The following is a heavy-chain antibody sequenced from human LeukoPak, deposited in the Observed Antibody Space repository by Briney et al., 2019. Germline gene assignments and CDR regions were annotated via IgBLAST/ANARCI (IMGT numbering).Heavy chain of an antibody. CDR2: ISSYNGNT. V-gene: IGHV1-18*01. CDR3: ARGRYCSGGSCYGKSWFDP. D-gene: IGHD2-15*01. J-gene: IGHJ5*02. Sequence: GASVKVSCKASGYTFTSYGISWVRQAPGQGLEWMGWISSYNGNTNYAQKLQGRVTMTTDTSTSTAYMELRSLRSDDTAVYYCARGRYCSGGSCYGKSWFDPWGQEPWSPSPQ. CDR1: GYTFTSYG.